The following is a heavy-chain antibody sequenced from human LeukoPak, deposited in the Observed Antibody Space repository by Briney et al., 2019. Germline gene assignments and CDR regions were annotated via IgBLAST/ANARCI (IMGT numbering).Heavy chain of an antibody. CDR3: ATRRFRGGVFDY. V-gene: IGHV1-24*01. D-gene: IGHD4-23*01. J-gene: IGHJ4*02. CDR1: GYTLTELS. CDR2: FDPEDGET. Sequence: GASVEVPCKVSGYTLTELSMHWVRQAPGKGLEWMGGFDPEDGETIYAQKFQGRVTMTEDTSTDTAYMELSSLRSEDTAVYYCATRRFRGGVFDYWGQGTLVTVSS.